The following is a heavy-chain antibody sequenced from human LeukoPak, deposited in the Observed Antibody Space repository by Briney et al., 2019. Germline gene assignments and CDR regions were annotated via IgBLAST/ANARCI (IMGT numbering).Heavy chain of an antibody. Sequence: GGSLRLSCAASGFTFSSYSMNWVRQAPGKGLEWVSYISSSSSTIYYADSVKGRFTISRDNAKNSLYLQMNSLRAEDTAVYYCATSAGGLYAFDIWGQGTMVTVSS. D-gene: IGHD3-16*01. V-gene: IGHV3-48*01. CDR3: ATSAGGLYAFDI. CDR2: ISSSSSTI. CDR1: GFTFSSYS. J-gene: IGHJ3*02.